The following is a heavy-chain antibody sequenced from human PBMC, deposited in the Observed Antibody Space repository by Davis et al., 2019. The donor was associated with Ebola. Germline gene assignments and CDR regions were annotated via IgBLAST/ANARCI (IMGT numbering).Heavy chain of an antibody. D-gene: IGHD4-17*01. J-gene: IGHJ4*02. Sequence: PGGSLRLSCAASGFTFSSYGMHWVRQAPGKGLEWVAFIRYDGSNKYYADSVKGRFTISRDNAKNSLYLQMNSLRAEDTAVYYCARALPYGDHGALDYWGQGTLVTVSS. CDR2: IRYDGSNK. V-gene: IGHV3-30*02. CDR1: GFTFSSYG. CDR3: ARALPYGDHGALDY.